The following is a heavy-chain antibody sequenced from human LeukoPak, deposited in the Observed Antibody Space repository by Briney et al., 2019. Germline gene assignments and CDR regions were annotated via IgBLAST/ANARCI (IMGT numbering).Heavy chain of an antibody. D-gene: IGHD3-16*01. CDR3: ARADSKSTNYYDYVWGSYLLDY. Sequence: GGSLRLSCAASGFTFSTYGMNWVRQAPGKGLEWVSSISSSSSYIYYADSVKGRFTISRDNAKNSLYLQMNSLRAEDTAVYYCARADSKSTNYYDYVWGSYLLDYWGQGTLVTVSS. V-gene: IGHV3-21*01. CDR1: GFTFSTYG. CDR2: ISSSSSYI. J-gene: IGHJ4*02.